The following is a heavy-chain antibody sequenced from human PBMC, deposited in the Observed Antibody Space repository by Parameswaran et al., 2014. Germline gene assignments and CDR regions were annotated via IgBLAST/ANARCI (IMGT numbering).Heavy chain of an antibody. CDR2: ISAYSGIT. D-gene: IGHD6-6*01. CDR3: ARDLSTSARILAARRAAPNDV. V-gene: IGHV1-18*01. J-gene: IGHJ6*02. Sequence: WVRQAPGQGLEWMGWISAYSGITDYPQRFEDRVTLTIDTSTNTAYMALRGLRSDDTAVYYCARDLSTSARILAARRAAPNDVWGQGTAVTVSS.